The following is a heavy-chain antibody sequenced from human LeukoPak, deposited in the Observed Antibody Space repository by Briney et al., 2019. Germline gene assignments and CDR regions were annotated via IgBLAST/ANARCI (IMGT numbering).Heavy chain of an antibody. J-gene: IGHJ6*03. Sequence: PGGSLRLSCAASGFTFSSYAMHWVRQAPGKGLEWVAVISYDGSNKYYADSVKGRFTISRDNSKNTLYLQMNSLRAEDTVVYYCARDVRGTIFGLPYYYYYYMDVWGKGTTVTVSS. CDR3: ARDVRGTIFGLPYYYYYYMDV. D-gene: IGHD3-3*01. V-gene: IGHV3-30*14. CDR2: ISYDGSNK. CDR1: GFTFSSYA.